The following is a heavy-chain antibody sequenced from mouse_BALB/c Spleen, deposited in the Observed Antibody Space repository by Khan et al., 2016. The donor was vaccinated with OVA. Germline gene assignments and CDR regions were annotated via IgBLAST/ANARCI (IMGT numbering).Heavy chain of an antibody. V-gene: IGHV5-6-4*01. D-gene: IGHD3-1*01. CDR2: ISSGGSYT. J-gene: IGHJ3*01. CDR3: TRDRGDDQFAY. CDR1: GFTFSSYT. Sequence: EVELVESGGGLVKPGGSLKLSCAASGFTFSSYTMSWVRQTPEKRLEWVATISSGGSYTDYPDSVKGRFTISRDNATNTLYLQMSSLKSEDTAMYYCTRDRGDDQFAYWGQGTLVTVSA.